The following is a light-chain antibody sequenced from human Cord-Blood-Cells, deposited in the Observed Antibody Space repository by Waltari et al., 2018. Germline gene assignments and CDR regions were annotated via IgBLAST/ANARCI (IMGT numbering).Light chain of an antibody. CDR3: QQSYSTPYT. Sequence: DPPMTQSPSSLSASVGDRVPITCRASQSISSYLNWYQQKPGKAPKLLIYAASSLQSGVPSRFSGSGSGTDFTLTISSLQPEDFATYYCQQSYSTPYTFGQGTKLEIK. CDR2: AAS. V-gene: IGKV1-39*01. J-gene: IGKJ2*01. CDR1: QSISSY.